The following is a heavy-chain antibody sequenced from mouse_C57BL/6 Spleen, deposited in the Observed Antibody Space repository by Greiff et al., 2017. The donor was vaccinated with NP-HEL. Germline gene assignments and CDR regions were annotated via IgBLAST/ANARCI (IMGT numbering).Heavy chain of an antibody. Sequence: QVQLQQPGAELVKPGASVKMSCKASGYTFTSYWITWVKQRPGQGLEWIGDIYPGSGSTNYNEKFKGKATLTVDTSSSTAYMQLSSLTSEDSAVYYCARGGNYSNYGWYFDVWGTGTTVTVSS. J-gene: IGHJ1*03. CDR3: ARGGNYSNYGWYFDV. D-gene: IGHD2-5*01. CDR1: GYTFTSYW. V-gene: IGHV1-55*01. CDR2: IYPGSGST.